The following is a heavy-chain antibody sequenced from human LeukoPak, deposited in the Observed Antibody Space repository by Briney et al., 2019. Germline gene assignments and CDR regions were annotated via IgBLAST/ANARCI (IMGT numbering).Heavy chain of an antibody. CDR3: ARDGPRRYDFWSGSRFYYYYMDV. CDR1: GGTFSSYA. V-gene: IGHV1-69*05. D-gene: IGHD3-3*01. Sequence: GSSVKVSCKASGGTFSSYAISWVRQAPGQGLEWMGRIIPIFGTANYPQKFQGRVTITTDESTSTAYMELSSLRSEDTAVYYCARDGPRRYDFWSGSRFYYYYMDVWGKGTTVTVSS. J-gene: IGHJ6*03. CDR2: IIPIFGTA.